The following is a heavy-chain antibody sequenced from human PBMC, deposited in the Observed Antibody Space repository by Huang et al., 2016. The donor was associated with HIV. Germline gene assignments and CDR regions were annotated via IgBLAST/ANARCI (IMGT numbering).Heavy chain of an antibody. CDR2: INPSDGST. CDR3: ARDRDFYDSSGYWGFNYFDY. Sequence: QVQLVQSGAEVKKPGASVKVSCKASGYAFTSYYMHWVRQAPGQGLEWMRIINPSDGSTSDAQKFQGRVTTTRDTSTNTVFRELSSLRSEDTAVYYCARDRDFYDSSGYWGFNYFDYWGQGTLVTVSS. J-gene: IGHJ4*02. D-gene: IGHD3-22*01. V-gene: IGHV1-46*01. CDR1: GYAFTSYY.